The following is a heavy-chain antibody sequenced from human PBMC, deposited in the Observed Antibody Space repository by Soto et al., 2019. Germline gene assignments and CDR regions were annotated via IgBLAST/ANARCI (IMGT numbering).Heavy chain of an antibody. D-gene: IGHD2-21*01. J-gene: IGHJ6*04. CDR2: IYYTGRT. CDR3: PIIPPPPPTFSKSGMDV. Sequence: SETLSLTCSVSGASVSSGDFHWSWIRQRPGEGLEWIGYIYYTGRTYYNPSLRSRVIMSLDTSKNHFSLTLTYVTAADTALYFCPIIPPPPPTFSKSGMDVWGKATRVT. CDR1: GASVSSGDFH. V-gene: IGHV4-31*03.